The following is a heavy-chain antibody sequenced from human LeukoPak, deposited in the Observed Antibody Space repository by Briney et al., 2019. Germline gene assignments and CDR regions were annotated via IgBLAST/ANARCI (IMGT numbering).Heavy chain of an antibody. CDR1: GFTFSSYA. Sequence: GGSLRLSCAASGFTFSSYAMSWVRQAPRKGLEWVSAISGSGGSTYYADSVKSRFTISRDNSKNTLYLQMNSLRAEDTAVYYCANGLYYGSGTNFYFDYWGQGTLVTVSS. CDR3: ANGLYYGSGTNFYFDY. D-gene: IGHD3-10*01. V-gene: IGHV3-23*01. J-gene: IGHJ4*02. CDR2: ISGSGGST.